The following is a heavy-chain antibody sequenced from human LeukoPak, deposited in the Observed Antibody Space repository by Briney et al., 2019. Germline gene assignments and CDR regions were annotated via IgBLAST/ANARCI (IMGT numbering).Heavy chain of an antibody. CDR1: GFTFSSYA. CDR3: ATPLGYCRSISCYADY. D-gene: IGHD2-2*01. V-gene: IGHV3-23*01. J-gene: IGHJ4*02. CDR2: ISGSGGST. Sequence: PGGSLRLSCAASGFTFSSYAMSWVRQAPGKGLEWVSAISGSGGSTYYADSVKGRFTISRDNSKNTLDLQMNSLRAEDTAVYYCATPLGYCRSISCYADYWGQGTLVTVSS.